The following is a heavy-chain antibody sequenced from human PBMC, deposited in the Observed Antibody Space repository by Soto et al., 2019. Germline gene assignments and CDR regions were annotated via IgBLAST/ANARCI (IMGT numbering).Heavy chain of an antibody. CDR3: ARQDREAARNFDY. V-gene: IGHV4-39*01. D-gene: IGHD6-6*01. CDR1: GGSISSSSYY. Sequence: SETLSLTCTVSGGSISSSSYYWGWIRQPPEKGLEWIGSIYYSGSTYYNPSLKSRVTISVDTSKNQFSLKLSSVTAADTAVYYCARQDREAARNFDYWGQGTLVTVSS. J-gene: IGHJ4*02. CDR2: IYYSGST.